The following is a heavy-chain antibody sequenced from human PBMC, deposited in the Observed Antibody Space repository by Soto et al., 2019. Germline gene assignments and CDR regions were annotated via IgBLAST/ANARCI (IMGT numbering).Heavy chain of an antibody. J-gene: IGHJ4*02. CDR1: GGSISSGDYY. CDR3: DSSAHESCYDLGTRFDY. V-gene: IGHV4-30-4*01. CDR2: IYYSGST. Sequence: QVQLQESGPGLVKPSQTLSLTCTVSGGSISSGDYYWSWIRQPPGKGLEWIGYIYYSGSTYYNPSLKRRVTIYVETSKTTFSLKLSSVTAADTAVYYCDSSAHESCYDLGTRFDYWGQGTLVTVSS. D-gene: IGHD3-10*02.